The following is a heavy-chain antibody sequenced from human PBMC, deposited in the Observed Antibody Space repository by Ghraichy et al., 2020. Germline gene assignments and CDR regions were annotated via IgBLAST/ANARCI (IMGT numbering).Heavy chain of an antibody. V-gene: IGHV1-2*04. CDR2: INPNSGGT. J-gene: IGHJ6*02. Sequence: ASVKVSCKASGYTFTGYYMHWVRQAPGQGLEWMGWINPNSGGTNYAQKFQGWVTMTRDTSISTAYMELSRLRSDDTAVYYCARGGYSYGYGGGSYYYYYGMDVWGQGTTVTVSS. CDR1: GYTFTGYY. CDR3: ARGGYSYGYGGGSYYYYYGMDV. D-gene: IGHD5-18*01.